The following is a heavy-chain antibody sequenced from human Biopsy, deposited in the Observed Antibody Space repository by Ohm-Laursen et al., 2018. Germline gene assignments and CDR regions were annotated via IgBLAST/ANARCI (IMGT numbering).Heavy chain of an antibody. CDR3: AHRQKWTFDS. Sequence: TQTLTLTCSFSGFSLTNGGLSVGWIRQSPGRALEWLGLIYGDDNKRYSPSLKSGLLITKDTSKNQVVLTLTNVDPVDTGTYYCAHRQKWTFDSWGQGTLVTVSA. CDR1: GFSLTNGGLS. J-gene: IGHJ4*02. D-gene: IGHD1-26*01. V-gene: IGHV2-5*02. CDR2: IYGDDNK.